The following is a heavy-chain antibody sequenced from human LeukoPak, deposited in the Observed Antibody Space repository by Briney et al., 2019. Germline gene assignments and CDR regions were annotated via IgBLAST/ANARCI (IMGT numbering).Heavy chain of an antibody. Sequence: PGGSLRLSCAASGFTFSSYWMSWVRQAPGKGLEWVANIKQDGSEKYYVDSVKGRFTIPRDNAKNSLYLQMNSLRAEDTAVYYCARYYYDSSGYYYFDYWGQGTLVTVSS. CDR2: IKQDGSEK. CDR1: GFTFSSYW. D-gene: IGHD3-22*01. J-gene: IGHJ4*02. V-gene: IGHV3-7*04. CDR3: ARYYYDSSGYYYFDY.